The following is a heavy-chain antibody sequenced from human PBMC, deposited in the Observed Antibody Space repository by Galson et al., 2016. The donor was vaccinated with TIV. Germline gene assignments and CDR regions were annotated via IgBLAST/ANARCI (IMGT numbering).Heavy chain of an antibody. Sequence: TLSLTCGVYGGSFSGYCWSWIRQPPGKGLEWIGEINHSGSTNYNPSLKSRVTISLDTSKNQFSLKLSSVTAADTAVYYCARDGRDGYNYVPEKAIDSWGQGTLVTVSS. V-gene: IGHV4-34*01. CDR1: GGSFSGYC. J-gene: IGHJ4*02. D-gene: IGHD5-24*01. CDR3: ARDGRDGYNYVPEKAIDS. CDR2: INHSGST.